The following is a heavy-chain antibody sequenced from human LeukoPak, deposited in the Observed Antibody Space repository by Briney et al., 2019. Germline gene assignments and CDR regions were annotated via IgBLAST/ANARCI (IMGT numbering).Heavy chain of an antibody. CDR1: GGSISSYY. Sequence: PSETLSLTCTVSGGSISSYYWSWIRQPPGKGLEWIGYIYTSGSTNYNPSLKSRVTISVDTSKNQFSLKLSSVTAVDTAVYYCAKEGSSGYFDYWGQGTLVTVSS. J-gene: IGHJ4*02. CDR2: IYTSGST. V-gene: IGHV4-4*09. CDR3: AKEGSSGYFDY. D-gene: IGHD6-6*01.